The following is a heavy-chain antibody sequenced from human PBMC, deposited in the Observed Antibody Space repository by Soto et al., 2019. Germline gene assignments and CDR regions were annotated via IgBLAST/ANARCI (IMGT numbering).Heavy chain of an antibody. CDR3: ARVRIGPGWFDP. J-gene: IGHJ5*02. CDR2: ISAYNGNT. D-gene: IGHD2-21*01. V-gene: IGHV1-18*01. CDR1: GYTFTIYG. Sequence: ASVKVSCKASGYTFTIYGISWVRQAPGQGLEWMGWISAYNGNTNYAQKLQGRVTMTTDTSTSTAYMELRSLRSDDTAVYYCARVRIGPGWFDPWGQGTLVTVSS.